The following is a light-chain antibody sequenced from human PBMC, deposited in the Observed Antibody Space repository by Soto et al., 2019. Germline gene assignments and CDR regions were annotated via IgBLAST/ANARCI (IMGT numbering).Light chain of an antibody. J-gene: IGKJ4*01. CDR1: QVISSH. CDR2: AAS. Sequence: DIQLTQSPTFLSASVGDRVTITCRARQVISSHLAWYQQKPGKAPKLLNYAASTLQSGVPSRFSGSGSGTEFTVTISSLQPEDFATYYCQQLKSYPVTFGGGTKVEIK. V-gene: IGKV1-9*01. CDR3: QQLKSYPVT.